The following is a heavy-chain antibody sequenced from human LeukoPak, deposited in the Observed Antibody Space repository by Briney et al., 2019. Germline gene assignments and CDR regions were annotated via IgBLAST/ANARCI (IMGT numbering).Heavy chain of an antibody. CDR3: ARDYGMDV. J-gene: IGHJ6*02. Sequence: SETLSLTCTVSGGSICSYYWSWIRQPPGKGLEWIGYIYYSGSTNYNPSLKSRVTISVDTSKNQFSLKLSSVTAADTAVYYCARDYGMDVWGQGTTVTVSS. CDR1: GGSICSYY. CDR2: IYYSGST. V-gene: IGHV4-59*01.